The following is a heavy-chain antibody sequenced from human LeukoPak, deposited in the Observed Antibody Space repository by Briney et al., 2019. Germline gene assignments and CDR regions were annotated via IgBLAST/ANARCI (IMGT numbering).Heavy chain of an antibody. CDR3: AREREWGYYDSRASNAFDI. J-gene: IGHJ3*02. V-gene: IGHV3-30*02. CDR1: GFTFSSYG. D-gene: IGHD3-22*01. CDR2: IRYDGSNK. Sequence: GGSLRLSCAASGFTFSSYGMHWVRQAPGKGLEWVAFIRYDGSNKYYADSVKGRFTISRDNSKNTLYLQMNSLRADDTAVYYCAREREWGYYDSRASNAFDIWGQGTMVTVSS.